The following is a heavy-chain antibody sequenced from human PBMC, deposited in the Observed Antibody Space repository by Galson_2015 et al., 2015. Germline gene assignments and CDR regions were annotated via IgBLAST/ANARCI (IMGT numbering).Heavy chain of an antibody. J-gene: IGHJ3*02. Sequence: SVKVSCKASGYTFTSYGISWVRQAPGQGLEWMGWISAYNGNTNYAQKLQGRVTMTTDTSTSTAYMELRSLRSGDTAVYYCARTYYYDSSGYYKIHDAFDIWGQGTMVTVSS. V-gene: IGHV1-18*04. D-gene: IGHD3-22*01. CDR2: ISAYNGNT. CDR3: ARTYYYDSSGYYKIHDAFDI. CDR1: GYTFTSYG.